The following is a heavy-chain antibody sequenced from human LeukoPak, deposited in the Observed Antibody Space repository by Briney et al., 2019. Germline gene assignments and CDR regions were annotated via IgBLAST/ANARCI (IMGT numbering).Heavy chain of an antibody. CDR2: ISWNSGSI. CDR1: GFIFDDYA. V-gene: IGHV3-9*01. D-gene: IGHD5-12*01. CDR3: AKDMDYSGYDWGIDY. J-gene: IGHJ4*02. Sequence: GGSLRLSCAASGFIFDDYAMHWVRQAPGKGLEWVSGISWNSGSIGYADSVKGRFTISRDNAKNSLYLQMNSLRAEDTALYYCAKDMDYSGYDWGIDYWGQGTLVTVSS.